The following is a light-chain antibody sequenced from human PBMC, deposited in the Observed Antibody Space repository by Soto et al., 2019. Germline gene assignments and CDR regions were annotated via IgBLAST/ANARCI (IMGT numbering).Light chain of an antibody. CDR1: QSVSSSY. J-gene: IGKJ4*02. CDR2: GAS. CDR3: QPYGRGVT. V-gene: IGKV3-20*01. Sequence: EIVLTQSPGTLSLSPGERATLSCRASQSVSSSYLAWYQQKPGQAPRLLIYGASSRATGIPDRFSGSGSGTDFTLTISRLQPEDFAVYYCQPYGRGVTLGGGTKVEIK.